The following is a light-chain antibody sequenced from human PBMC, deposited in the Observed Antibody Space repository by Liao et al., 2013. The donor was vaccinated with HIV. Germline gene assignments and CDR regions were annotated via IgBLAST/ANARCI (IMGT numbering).Light chain of an antibody. CDR1: NIGGRS. Sequence: SYMLTQPPSVSVAPGATATITCGGDNIGGRSVHWYQHKAGQAPHLVISYDSGRPSGIPERFSGSNSGNTATLTISRVEAGDEADYYCQVWDSSRDHPYVFGTGTKVTVL. J-gene: IGLJ1*01. CDR3: QVWDSSRDHPYV. CDR2: YDS. V-gene: IGLV3-21*01.